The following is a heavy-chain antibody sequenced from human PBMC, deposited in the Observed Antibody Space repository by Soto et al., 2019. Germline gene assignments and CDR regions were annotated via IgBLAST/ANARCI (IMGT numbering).Heavy chain of an antibody. Sequence: GESLKISCTGFGYAFTTFWIGWVRQMPGKGLEWMGRIDPRDSHTNYSPSFQGHVTLSVDKSISTAYLQWGSLKASDTAMYYCARLYCTTDTCDSWFDPWGQGTLVTVSS. D-gene: IGHD2-8*01. J-gene: IGHJ5*02. CDR1: GYAFTTFW. CDR3: ARLYCTTDTCDSWFDP. CDR2: IDPRDSHT. V-gene: IGHV5-10-1*01.